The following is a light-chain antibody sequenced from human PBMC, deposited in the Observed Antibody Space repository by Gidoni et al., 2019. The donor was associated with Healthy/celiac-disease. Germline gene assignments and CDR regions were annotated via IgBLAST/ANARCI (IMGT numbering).Light chain of an antibody. J-gene: IGLJ2*01. CDR1: SSDVGGYNY. CDR3: SSYAGSNSVV. Sequence: QSAHTQPPSAPGSPGQSVTISCTGTSSDVGGYNYVAWYQQHPGKPPTLMIYEVSKRPSGVPDRFSGSKSGNTASLTVSGLQAEDDADYYCSSYAGSNSVVFGGGTKLTVL. CDR2: EVS. V-gene: IGLV2-8*01.